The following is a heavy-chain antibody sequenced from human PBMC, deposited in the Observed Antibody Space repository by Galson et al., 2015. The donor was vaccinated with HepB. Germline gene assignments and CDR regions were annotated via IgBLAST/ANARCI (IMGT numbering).Heavy chain of an antibody. V-gene: IGHV3-21*06. CDR1: GFTFSSYN. J-gene: IGHJ3*01. D-gene: IGHD3-3*01. CDR3: ARERRGSRFYHAFDL. Sequence: SLRLSCAVSGFTFSSYNMNWVRQAPGKGLEWVSFISTSTSYIHYATSVKGRFIISRDNARNSLYLQMNSLRAEDTAVYYCARERRGSRFYHAFDLWGQGTMVTVSA. CDR2: ISTSTSYI.